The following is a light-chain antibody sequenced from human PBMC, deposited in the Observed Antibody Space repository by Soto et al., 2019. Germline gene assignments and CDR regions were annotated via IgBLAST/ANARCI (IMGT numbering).Light chain of an antibody. Sequence: QSALTQPPSASGSPGQSVTFSCTGTSSDVGGYNYVSWYQQDPGRAPKLIIYEVTKRPSGVPDRFSGSKSGNTASLTVSGLQAEDEAAYYCSSYAGSNNWVFGGGTKLTVL. CDR2: EVT. J-gene: IGLJ3*02. CDR1: SSDVGGYNY. V-gene: IGLV2-8*01. CDR3: SSYAGSNNWV.